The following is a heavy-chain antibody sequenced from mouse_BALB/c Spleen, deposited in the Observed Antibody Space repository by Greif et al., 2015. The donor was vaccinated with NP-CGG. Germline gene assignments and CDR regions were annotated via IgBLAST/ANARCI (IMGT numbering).Heavy chain of an antibody. D-gene: IGHD4-1*02. CDR2: INPGSGGT. V-gene: IGHV1-54*01. CDR3: ARSTGRAWFAY. J-gene: IGHJ3*01. Sequence: QVQLQQSGAELVRPGTSVKVSCKASGYAFTNYLIEWVKQRPGQGLEWIGVINPGSGGTNYNEKFKGKATLTADKSSSTAYMQLSSLTSDDSAVYFCARSTGRAWFAYWGQGTLVTVSA. CDR1: GYAFTNYL.